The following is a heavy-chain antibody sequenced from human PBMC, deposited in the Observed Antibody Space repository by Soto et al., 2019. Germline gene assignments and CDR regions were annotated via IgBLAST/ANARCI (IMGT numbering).Heavy chain of an antibody. CDR2: ISYDGSNK. CDR3: AKDRYCSGGSCYYYYGMDV. Sequence: RGSLRLSCAASGFTFSSYGMHWVRQAPGKGLEWVAVISYDGSNKYYADSVKGRFTISRDNSKNTLYLQMNSLRAEDTAVYYCAKDRYCSGGSCYYYYGMDVWGQGTTVTVSS. J-gene: IGHJ6*02. D-gene: IGHD2-15*01. V-gene: IGHV3-30*18. CDR1: GFTFSSYG.